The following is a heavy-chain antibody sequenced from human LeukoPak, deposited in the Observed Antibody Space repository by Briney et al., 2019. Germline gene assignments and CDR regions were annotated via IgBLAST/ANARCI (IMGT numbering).Heavy chain of an antibody. J-gene: IGHJ4*02. Sequence: PSETLSLTCTVSGASISNYYWSWIRQTPEKGLEWMGHIHTSGATSYYPAIDSRLSLSIHTSRKLLSLKLTSAAAADTAVHFCARVGSYHDFWGQGALVTVSS. CDR1: GASISNYY. CDR2: IHTSGAT. CDR3: ARVGSYHDF. V-gene: IGHV4-4*09. D-gene: IGHD1-26*01.